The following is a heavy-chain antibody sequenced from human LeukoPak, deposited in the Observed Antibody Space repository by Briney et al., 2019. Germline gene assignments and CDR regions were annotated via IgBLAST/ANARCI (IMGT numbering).Heavy chain of an antibody. Sequence: SETLSLTSAVSGGSISSSNWWSWVRQSPGKGLEWIGEIYDSGSTNYNPSLKSRVTISVDKSKNQFSLKLSSVTAADTAVYYCARAVRYSYGYDLPDYWGQGTLVTVSS. CDR3: ARAVRYSYGYDLPDY. J-gene: IGHJ4*02. V-gene: IGHV4-4*02. CDR1: GGSISSSNW. CDR2: IYDSGST. D-gene: IGHD5-18*01.